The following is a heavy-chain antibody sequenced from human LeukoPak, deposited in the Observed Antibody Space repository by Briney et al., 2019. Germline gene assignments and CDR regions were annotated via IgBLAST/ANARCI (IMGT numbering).Heavy chain of an antibody. D-gene: IGHD5-24*01. CDR2: INPNSGGT. J-gene: IGHJ4*02. CDR3: ARQEMATRYFDY. V-gene: IGHV1-2*02. Sequence: EASVKVSCKASGYTFTGYYMHWVRQAPGQGLEWMGWINPNSGGTNYAQKFQGRVTMTRDTSISTAYMELSRLRSDDTAVYYCARQEMATRYFDYWGQGTLVTVSS. CDR1: GYTFTGYY.